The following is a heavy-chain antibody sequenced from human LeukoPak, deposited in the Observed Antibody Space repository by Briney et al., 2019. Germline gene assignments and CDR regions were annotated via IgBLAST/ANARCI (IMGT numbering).Heavy chain of an antibody. D-gene: IGHD5-12*01. J-gene: IGHJ5*02. Sequence: GGSLRLSCAASGFSFSNYEMHWVRQAPGKGLEWISYITASSTTIYYADSVKGRFTISRDNAKNSLYLQMNGLRGEDTAVYYCAKGPGARGHFNWFDPWGQGTLVTVSS. V-gene: IGHV3-48*03. CDR3: AKGPGARGHFNWFDP. CDR1: GFSFSNYE. CDR2: ITASSTTI.